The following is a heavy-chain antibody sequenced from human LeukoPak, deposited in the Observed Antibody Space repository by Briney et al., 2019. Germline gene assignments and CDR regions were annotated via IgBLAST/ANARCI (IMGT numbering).Heavy chain of an antibody. CDR1: GYTFTSYV. J-gene: IGHJ5*01. Sequence: ASVKVSCKASGYTFTSYVISWVRQAPGQGLEWMGWIITYNDNTNYAQKLQGRVTMTTDTSTSTAYMELSSLRSEDTAVYYCARALPHRRLMDTTMEQHWFDSWGQGTLVTVSS. CDR2: IITYNDNT. CDR3: ARALPHRRLMDTTMEQHWFDS. V-gene: IGHV1-18*01. D-gene: IGHD5-18*01.